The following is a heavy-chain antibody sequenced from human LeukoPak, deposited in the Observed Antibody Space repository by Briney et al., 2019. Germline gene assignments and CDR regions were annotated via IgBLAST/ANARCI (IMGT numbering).Heavy chain of an antibody. Sequence: SETLSLTCDVYGGSFSGFYWNWIRQPPGKGLEWIGYIYYSGSTNYNPSLKSRVTISVDTSKNQFSLKLSSVTAADTAVYYCAGKRGSSPFDYWGQGTLVTVSS. CDR2: IYYSGST. D-gene: IGHD6-6*01. V-gene: IGHV4-59*01. J-gene: IGHJ4*02. CDR1: GGSFSGFY. CDR3: AGKRGSSPFDY.